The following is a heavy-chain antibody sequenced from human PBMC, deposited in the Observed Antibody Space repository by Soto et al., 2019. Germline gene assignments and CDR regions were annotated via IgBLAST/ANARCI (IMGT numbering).Heavy chain of an antibody. V-gene: IGHV3-23*01. Sequence: GGSLRLSCAASGFTFSSYVMNWVRQAPGKGLEWVSGISGSGGNTYYADSVKGRFTISRDNSKNTLYLQMNSLRAEDTAVYYCAKVNYNSWNYFYFDYWGQGTLVTVSS. J-gene: IGHJ4*02. CDR3: AKVNYNSWNYFYFDY. CDR2: ISGSGGNT. D-gene: IGHD1-7*01. CDR1: GFTFSSYV.